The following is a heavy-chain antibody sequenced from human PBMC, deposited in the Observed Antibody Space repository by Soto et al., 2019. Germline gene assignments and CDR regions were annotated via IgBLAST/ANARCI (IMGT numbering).Heavy chain of an antibody. D-gene: IGHD6-19*01. CDR2: IYHSGST. CDR1: GGSISSSNW. Sequence: PSETLSLTRTVSGGSISSSNWWSWVRQPPGKGLEWIGEIYHSGSTNYNPSLKSRVTISVDKSKNQFSLKLSCVTAADTAVYYCARAQWLSLFDYWGQGTLVTVSS. J-gene: IGHJ4*02. V-gene: IGHV4-4*02. CDR3: ARAQWLSLFDY.